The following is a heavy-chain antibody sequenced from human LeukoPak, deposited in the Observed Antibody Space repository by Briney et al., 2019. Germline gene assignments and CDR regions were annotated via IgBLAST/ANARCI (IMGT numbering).Heavy chain of an antibody. V-gene: IGHV4-39*01. Sequence: SSETLSLTCTVSGGSISSSSYYWGWIRQPPGKGLEWIGSIYYSGSTYYNPSLKSRVTISVDTSKNQFSLKLSSVTAADTAVYYCARHRSGWAAAGTTRSFDPWGQGTLVTVSS. J-gene: IGHJ5*02. CDR3: ARHRSGWAAAGTTRSFDP. D-gene: IGHD6-13*01. CDR1: GGSISSSSYY. CDR2: IYYSGST.